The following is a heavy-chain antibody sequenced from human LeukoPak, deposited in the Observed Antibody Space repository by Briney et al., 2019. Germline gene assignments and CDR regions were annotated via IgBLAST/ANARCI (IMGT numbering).Heavy chain of an antibody. CDR1: GGTFSSYA. V-gene: IGHV1-69*04. Sequence: GSSVKVSCKASGGTFSSYAISWVRQAPGQGLEWMGRIIPILGIANYAQKFQGRVTITADKSTSTAYMELSSLRSEDTAVYYCARDWNGGLAARLDYYYMDVWGKGTTVTVSS. CDR2: IIPILGIA. CDR3: ARDWNGGLAARLDYYYMDV. D-gene: IGHD6-6*01. J-gene: IGHJ6*03.